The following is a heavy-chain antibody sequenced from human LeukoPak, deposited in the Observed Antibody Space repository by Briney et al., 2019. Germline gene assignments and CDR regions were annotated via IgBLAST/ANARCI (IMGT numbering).Heavy chain of an antibody. V-gene: IGHV3-7*01. J-gene: IGHJ4*02. D-gene: IGHD4-23*01. CDR1: AFTFSSYW. Sequence: GGPLRLSCEASAFTFSSYWMSWVRQAPGKGLEWVANMKEDGGEINYVDSVKGRFTISRDNAKNSLFLQMNSLRVEGTAVYYCARDRGYSTFDYWGQGTLVTVSS. CDR3: ARDRGYSTFDY. CDR2: MKEDGGEI.